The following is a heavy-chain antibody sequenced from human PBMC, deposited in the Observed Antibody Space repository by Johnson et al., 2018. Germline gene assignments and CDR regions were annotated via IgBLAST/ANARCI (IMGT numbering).Heavy chain of an antibody. V-gene: IGHV3-33*01. J-gene: IGHJ3*02. CDR2: IWYDGSNK. Sequence: VQLVESGGGVVQPGRSLRLSCAASGFTFSSYGMHWVRQAPGKGLEWVAVIWYDGSNKYYADSVKGRFTIYRDNSKNTLYLPMNSLRAEDTAVDYCATLRADYYDSSGYDAFDIWGQGTMVTVSS. D-gene: IGHD3-22*01. CDR1: GFTFSSYG. CDR3: ATLRADYYDSSGYDAFDI.